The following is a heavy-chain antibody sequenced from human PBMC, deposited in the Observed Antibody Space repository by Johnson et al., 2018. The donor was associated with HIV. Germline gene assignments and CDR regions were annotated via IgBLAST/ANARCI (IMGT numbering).Heavy chain of an antibody. J-gene: IGHJ3*02. D-gene: IGHD3-22*01. CDR2: ISCGGSTK. V-gene: IGHV3-30-3*01. CDR3: AKDLQDYYDRRGDDAFDI. CDR1: GFTFSSYA. Sequence: QMLLVESGGGVVQPGRSLRLSCAAPGFTFSSYAMHWVRQAPGKGLEWVAVISCGGSTKYYADSVKGRFTISRDNSKNTLYLQMNSLRAEDTAVYYCAKDLQDYYDRRGDDAFDIWGQGTMVTVSS.